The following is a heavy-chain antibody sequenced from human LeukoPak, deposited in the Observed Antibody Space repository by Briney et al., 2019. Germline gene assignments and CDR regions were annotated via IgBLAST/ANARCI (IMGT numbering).Heavy chain of an antibody. CDR2: ISGSGGST. Sequence: GGSLRLSCAASGFTSSSYAMSWVRQAPGKGLEWVSAISGSGGSTYYADSVKGRFTISRDNSKNTLYLQMNSLRAEDTAVYYCAKARSGIAAAGTNYWGQGTLVTVSS. D-gene: IGHD6-13*01. J-gene: IGHJ4*02. CDR3: AKARSGIAAAGTNY. V-gene: IGHV3-23*01. CDR1: GFTSSSYA.